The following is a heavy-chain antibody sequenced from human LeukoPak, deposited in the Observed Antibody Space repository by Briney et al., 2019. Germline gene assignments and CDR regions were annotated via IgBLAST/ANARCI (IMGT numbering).Heavy chain of an antibody. V-gene: IGHV3-30*03. CDR3: ARLIRPYFDY. J-gene: IGHJ4*02. CDR1: GFTLSTYG. Sequence: GGSLRLSCAASGFTLSTYGMHWVRQAPGKPLEWGGVISYDGGIKYYADSVKGRFSISRDNAKNSLHLQMNSLRAEYTAVYYCARLIRPYFDYWGQGTLVTVSS. CDR2: ISYDGGIK.